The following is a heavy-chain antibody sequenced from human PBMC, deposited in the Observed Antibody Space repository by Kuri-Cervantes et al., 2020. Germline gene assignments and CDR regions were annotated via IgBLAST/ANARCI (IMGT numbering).Heavy chain of an antibody. Sequence: GESLKISCAASGFTFSSYSMNWVRQAPGKGLEFVSYISRDSGATYYGDSVKGRFTISRDNAKNSLYLQMNSLRVEDTAVYYCARDPSGSPGYWGQGTLVTVSS. CDR3: ARDPSGSPGY. D-gene: IGHD1-26*01. CDR1: GFTFSSYS. CDR2: ISRDSGAT. J-gene: IGHJ4*02. V-gene: IGHV3-48*01.